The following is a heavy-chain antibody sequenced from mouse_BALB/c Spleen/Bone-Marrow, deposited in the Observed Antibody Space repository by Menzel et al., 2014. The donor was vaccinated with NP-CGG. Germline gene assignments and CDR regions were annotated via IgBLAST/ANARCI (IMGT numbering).Heavy chain of an antibody. CDR2: ISSGGSYI. CDR3: SSYAY. D-gene: IGHD2-12*01. J-gene: IGHJ3*01. Sequence: EVKLMESGGGLVKSGGSLKLSCAASGFTFSNYAMSWVRQSPEKRLEWVAEISSGGSYIYYPDTLTGRFTISRDNAKNTLYLEMSSLRPEDTAMYYCSSYAYWGQGTLVTVSA. CDR1: GFTFSNYA. V-gene: IGHV5-9-4*01.